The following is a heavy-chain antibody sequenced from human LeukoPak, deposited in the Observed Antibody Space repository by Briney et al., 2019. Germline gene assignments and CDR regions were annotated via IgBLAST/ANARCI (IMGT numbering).Heavy chain of an antibody. V-gene: IGHV3-23*01. D-gene: IGHD2-8*02. Sequence: PGRSLRLSCAASGFTFSSYAMSWVRQAPGKGLEWVSTISGNGRSTYYGDSVKGRFTISRDNSKNTLSLQMNSLRAEDTAVYYCAKEYYVLLVYALGGSFDYWGRGTLVPVSS. CDR1: GFTFSSYA. CDR2: ISGNGRST. CDR3: AKEYYVLLVYALGGSFDY. J-gene: IGHJ4*02.